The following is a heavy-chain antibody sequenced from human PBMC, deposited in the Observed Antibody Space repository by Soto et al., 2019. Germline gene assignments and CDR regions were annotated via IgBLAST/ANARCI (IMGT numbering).Heavy chain of an antibody. J-gene: IGHJ4*02. Sequence: GGSLRLSCAASGFTFSSYGMHWVRQAPGKGLEWVAVISYDGSNKYYADSVKGRFTISRDNSKNTLYLQMNSLRAEDTAVYYCAKEVSGGELPSGVLDYWGQGTLVTVSS. V-gene: IGHV3-30*18. CDR1: GFTFSSYG. CDR3: AKEVSGGELPSGVLDY. D-gene: IGHD1-26*01. CDR2: ISYDGSNK.